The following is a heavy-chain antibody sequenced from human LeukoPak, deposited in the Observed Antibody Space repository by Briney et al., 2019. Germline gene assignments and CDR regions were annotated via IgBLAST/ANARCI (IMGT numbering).Heavy chain of an antibody. D-gene: IGHD4-23*01. CDR3: AGNTTTVDDRRTFDY. J-gene: IGHJ4*02. CDR2: IYYSGST. Sequence: KPSETLSLTCTVSGGSISSSSYYWGWIRQPPEKGLEWIGSIYYSGSTFYNPSLKSRVTISVDTSKNQFSLKLSSVTAADTAVYYCAGNTTTVDDRRTFDYWGQGTLVTVSS. CDR1: GGSISSSSYY. V-gene: IGHV4-39*01.